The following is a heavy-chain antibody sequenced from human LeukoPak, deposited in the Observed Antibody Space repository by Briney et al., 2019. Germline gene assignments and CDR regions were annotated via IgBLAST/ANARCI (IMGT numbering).Heavy chain of an antibody. CDR1: GGSISSGSYY. CDR3: ARLEYTSGWSDY. V-gene: IGHV4-39*01. CDR2: MYYSGSI. Sequence: PSETLSLTCTVSGGSISSGSYYWGWIRQPPGKGLEWIGSMYYSGSIYSNPSLKSRVTISVDTSKNQFSLKLSSVTAADTAVYYCARLEYTSGWSDYWGQGTLVTVSS. J-gene: IGHJ4*02. D-gene: IGHD6-19*01.